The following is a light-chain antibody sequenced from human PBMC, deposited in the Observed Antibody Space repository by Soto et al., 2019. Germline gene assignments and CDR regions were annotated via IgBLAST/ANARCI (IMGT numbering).Light chain of an antibody. CDR2: ESS. CDR3: CSYSEANTY. Sequence: QSVLAHPASVSGSPGQSITISCTGTSSDVGSYNLVSWYQQHPGKAPKLLIFESSKRPSGVSNRFSGSKSGNTASLTISGLQAEDEADFYCCSYSEANTYFGNGTKVT. V-gene: IGLV2-23*01. CDR1: SSDVGSYNL. J-gene: IGLJ6*01.